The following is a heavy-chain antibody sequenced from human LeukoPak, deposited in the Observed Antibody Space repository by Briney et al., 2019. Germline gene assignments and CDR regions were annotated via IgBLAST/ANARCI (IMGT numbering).Heavy chain of an antibody. V-gene: IGHV3-23*01. CDR3: ARHLDSRGRYFDY. D-gene: IGHD3-22*01. Sequence: GGSLRLSCAASGFTFSTYAMSWVRQAPGKGLEWVSAISGSGSTYYADSVKGRFTISRDNSNNTLYLQMNSLRAEDTTVYYCARHLDSRGRYFDYWGQGTLVTVSS. J-gene: IGHJ4*02. CDR1: GFTFSTYA. CDR2: ISGSGST.